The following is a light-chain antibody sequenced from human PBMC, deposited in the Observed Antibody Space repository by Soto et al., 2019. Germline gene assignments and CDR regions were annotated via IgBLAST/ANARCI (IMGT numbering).Light chain of an antibody. V-gene: IGKV1-39*01. CDR3: HQYITYST. CDR2: AAS. J-gene: IGKJ5*01. Sequence: DIRMTKSPSSLSASFEARVTITCRASQSISSYLNWYQQKPGKAPKLLIYAASSLQSGVPSRFSGNGSGTEFTLTISSLQPDDFPTYYCHQYITYSTFGQGTRLEI. CDR1: QSISSY.